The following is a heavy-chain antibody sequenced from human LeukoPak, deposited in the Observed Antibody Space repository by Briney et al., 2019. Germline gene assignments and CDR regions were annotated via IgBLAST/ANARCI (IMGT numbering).Heavy chain of an antibody. CDR1: GGTFSSYA. CDR3: AGHYYDSSGYLEAFDI. J-gene: IGHJ3*02. V-gene: IGHV1-69*13. D-gene: IGHD3-22*01. CDR2: IIPIFGTA. Sequence: SVKVSCKASGGTFSSYAISWVRQAPGQGLEWMGGIIPIFGTANYAQKFQGRVTITADESTSTAYMELSSLRSEDTAVYYCAGHYYDSSGYLEAFDIWGQGTMVTVSS.